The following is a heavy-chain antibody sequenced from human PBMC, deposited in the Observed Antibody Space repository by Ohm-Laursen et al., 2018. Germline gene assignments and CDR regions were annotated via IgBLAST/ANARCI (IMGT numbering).Heavy chain of an antibody. CDR3: AKGRSGHPRGVGAFDI. CDR1: GYTFTSYD. D-gene: IGHD3-16*01. J-gene: IGHJ3*02. V-gene: IGHV1-8*01. Sequence: ATVKISCKASGYTFTSYDINWVRQATGQGLEWMGWMNPNSGNTGYAQKFQGRVTMTRNTSISTAYMELSSLRSEDTAVYYCAKGRSGHPRGVGAFDIWGQGTMVTVSS. CDR2: MNPNSGNT.